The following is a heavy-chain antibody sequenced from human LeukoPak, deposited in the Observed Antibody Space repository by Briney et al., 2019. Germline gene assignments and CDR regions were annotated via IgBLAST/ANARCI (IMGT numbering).Heavy chain of an antibody. CDR1: GGTFSSNA. Sequence: ASVKVSCKASGGTFSSNAISWVRQAPGQGLEWMGWINPNSGGTNYAQKFQGRVTMTRDTSISTAYMELSRLRSDDTAVYYCARGGSGWYNDSYYYYMDVWGKGTTVTVSS. D-gene: IGHD6-19*01. J-gene: IGHJ6*03. CDR3: ARGGSGWYNDSYYYYMDV. CDR2: INPNSGGT. V-gene: IGHV1-2*02.